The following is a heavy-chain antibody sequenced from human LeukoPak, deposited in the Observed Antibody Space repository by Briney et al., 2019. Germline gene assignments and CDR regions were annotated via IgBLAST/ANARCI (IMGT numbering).Heavy chain of an antibody. CDR3: ASRGVVAANRGYYYYYYMDV. D-gene: IGHD2-15*01. V-gene: IGHV1-2*02. CDR2: INPNSGGT. J-gene: IGHJ6*03. Sequence: VMVSGEASGYTFSGYYMHWVRQDPGQGLEWMGWINPNSGGTNYAQKFQGRVTMTRDTSISTAYMELSRLRSDDTAVYYCASRGVVAANRGYYYYYYMDVWGKGTTVTVSS. CDR1: GYTFSGYY.